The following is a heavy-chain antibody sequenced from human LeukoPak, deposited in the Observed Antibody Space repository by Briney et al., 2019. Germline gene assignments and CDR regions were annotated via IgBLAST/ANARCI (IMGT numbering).Heavy chain of an antibody. D-gene: IGHD5-24*01. CDR1: GFTFSTYG. CDR2: IWYDGSNK. CDR3: ARGDGYNLGLHNY. J-gene: IGHJ4*02. V-gene: IGHV3-33*01. Sequence: GRSLRLSCAASGFTFSTYGMHWVRQAPGKGLEWVAVIWYDGSNKYYADSVKGRFTISRDNSKNTLYLQMNSLRAEDTAVYYCARGDGYNLGLHNYGGQGTRVPVS.